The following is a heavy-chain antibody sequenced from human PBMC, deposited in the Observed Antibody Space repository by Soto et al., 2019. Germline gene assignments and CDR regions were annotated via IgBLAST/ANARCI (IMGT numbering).Heavy chain of an antibody. D-gene: IGHD3-10*01. CDR2: INPNSGGT. Sequence: ASVKVSCKASGYTFTGYYMHWVRQAPGQGLEWMGWINPNSGGTNYAQKFQGRVTMTRDTSISTAYMELSRLRSDDTAVYYCARDLVGITMVRTNWFDPWGQGTLVTVSS. V-gene: IGHV1-2*02. CDR3: ARDLVGITMVRTNWFDP. CDR1: GYTFTGYY. J-gene: IGHJ5*02.